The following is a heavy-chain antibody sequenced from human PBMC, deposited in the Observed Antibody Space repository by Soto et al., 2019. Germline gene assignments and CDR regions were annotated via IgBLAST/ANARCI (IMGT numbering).Heavy chain of an antibody. CDR1: GFTFRNYA. J-gene: IGHJ6*02. CDR2: ISGSGGST. V-gene: IGHV3-23*01. D-gene: IGHD1-1*01. Sequence: GGSLRLSCAASGFTFRNYAMSWVRQAPGKGLEWVSTISGSGGSTYYADSVKGRFTISRDNSKNTLYLQMNSLRAEDTALYYCAKSAVENPWNYYGMDAWGQGTTVTVSS. CDR3: AKSAVENPWNYYGMDA.